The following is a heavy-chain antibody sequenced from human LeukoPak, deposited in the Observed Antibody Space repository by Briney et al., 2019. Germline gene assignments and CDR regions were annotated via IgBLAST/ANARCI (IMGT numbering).Heavy chain of an antibody. J-gene: IGHJ4*02. V-gene: IGHV4-59*08. Sequence: SETLSLTCTVSGGSIFSYYWSWIRQPPGKGLEWMGYIYYSGSTNYNPSLKSRVTISVDTSKNQFSLRVSSVTAADTAVYYCARHLNNCGDDCYIFDYWGQGALVTVSS. D-gene: IGHD2-21*01. CDR2: IYYSGST. CDR1: GGSIFSYY. CDR3: ARHLNNCGDDCYIFDY.